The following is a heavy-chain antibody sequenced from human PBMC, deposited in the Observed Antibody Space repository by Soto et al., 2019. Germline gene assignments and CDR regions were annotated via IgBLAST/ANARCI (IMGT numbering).Heavy chain of an antibody. CDR2: INPGNGNT. CDR3: ARVRMLWYGELSH. CDR1: GYSFMTYA. D-gene: IGHD3-10*01. Sequence: QVQLVQSGAEVKKPGASVKISCKTSGYSFMTYALHWVRQAPGQRLEWMGWINPGNGNTEYSQKLQGRVTITRDTXXXXXXXXXXXXXSXXXXXXXXARVRMLWYGELSHWGQGTLVTVSA. J-gene: IGHJ4*02. V-gene: IGHV1-3*01.